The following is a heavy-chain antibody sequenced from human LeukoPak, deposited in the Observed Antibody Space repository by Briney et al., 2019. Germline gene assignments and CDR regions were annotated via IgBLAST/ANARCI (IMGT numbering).Heavy chain of an antibody. V-gene: IGHV1-18*04. CDR1: GYTFTGYY. CDR2: ISANSGNT. D-gene: IGHD5-18*01. J-gene: IGHJ4*02. CDR3: ARGGYSYGYAY. Sequence: ASVKVSCKASGYTFTGYYMHWVRQAPGQGLEWLGWISANSGNTNYAQKFQGRVTMTTDTSTTTAYMELRSLRSDDTAVYYCARGGYSYGYAYWGQGTPVTVSS.